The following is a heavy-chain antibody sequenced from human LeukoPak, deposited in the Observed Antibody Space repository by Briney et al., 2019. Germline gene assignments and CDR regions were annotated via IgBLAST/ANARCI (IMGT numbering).Heavy chain of an antibody. D-gene: IGHD1-26*01. CDR1: TYTFSRYG. V-gene: IGHV1-18*01. J-gene: IGHJ6*03. CDR3: ARDRWAASHPYYNYYYMDV. CDR2: ISGINGNT. Sequence: ASVNLSCKASTYTFSRYGISWVRQARGPGLGWMGWISGINGNTSYAQKFLGRVSMTTDTATSTAYMELRSLRSDDTAVYYGARDRWAASHPYYNYYYMDVWGKGTTVTVSS.